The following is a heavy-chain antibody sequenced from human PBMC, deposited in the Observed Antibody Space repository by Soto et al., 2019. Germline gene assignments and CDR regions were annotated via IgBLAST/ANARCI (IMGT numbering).Heavy chain of an antibody. CDR1: GFSLSTTGMR. CDR2: IDWDDDK. D-gene: IGHD4-17*01. J-gene: IGHJ4*02. Sequence: ASGPTLVNPTQTLTLTCTFSGFSLSTTGMRVSWIRQPPGKALEWLARIDWDDDKFYSPSLKTRLTISKDTSKNQVVLTMTNMDPLDTATYYCARSPGGTTVATYYFDYWGQGILVTVS. V-gene: IGHV2-70*04. CDR3: ARSPGGTTVATYYFDY.